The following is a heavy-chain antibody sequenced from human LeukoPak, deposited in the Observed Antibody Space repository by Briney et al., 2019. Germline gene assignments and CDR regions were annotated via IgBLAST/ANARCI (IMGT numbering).Heavy chain of an antibody. J-gene: IGHJ4*02. Sequence: GGSLRLSCAASGFTFSSYGMHWVRQAPGKGLEWVAFIRYDGSNKYYADSVKGRFTISRDNSKNTLYLQMNSLRAEDTAVYYCAKDRTWYYYDSSGYYDYWGQGTLVTVSS. CDR1: GFTFSSYG. CDR3: AKDRTWYYYDSSGYYDY. V-gene: IGHV3-30*02. D-gene: IGHD3-22*01. CDR2: IRYDGSNK.